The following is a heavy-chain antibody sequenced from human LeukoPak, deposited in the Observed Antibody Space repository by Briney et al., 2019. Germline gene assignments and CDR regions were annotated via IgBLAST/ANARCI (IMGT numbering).Heavy chain of an antibody. CDR2: IYYSGTT. V-gene: IGHV4-59*01. D-gene: IGHD6-13*01. CDR3: ARGVYIAAAQYGY. Sequence: SETLSLTCTVSGGSISSYYWSWIRQPPGKGLEWIGYIYYSGTTNYNPSLKSRVTISVESSKNQFSLKLSSVIGADTAVYYCARGVYIAAAQYGYWGQGTLVTVSS. CDR1: GGSISSYY. J-gene: IGHJ4*02.